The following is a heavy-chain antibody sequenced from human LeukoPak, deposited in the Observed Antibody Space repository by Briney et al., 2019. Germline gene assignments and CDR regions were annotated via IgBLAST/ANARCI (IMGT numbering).Heavy chain of an antibody. D-gene: IGHD3-10*01. Sequence: ASVKVSCKASGYTFTSYDINWVRQATGQGLEWMGWMNPNSGNTGYAQKFQGRVTMTRNTSISTAYMELSSLRSEDTAVYYCARKEGLLWFGELLDWSDPWGQGTLVTVSS. V-gene: IGHV1-8*01. CDR2: MNPNSGNT. J-gene: IGHJ5*02. CDR3: ARKEGLLWFGELLDWSDP. CDR1: GYTFTSYD.